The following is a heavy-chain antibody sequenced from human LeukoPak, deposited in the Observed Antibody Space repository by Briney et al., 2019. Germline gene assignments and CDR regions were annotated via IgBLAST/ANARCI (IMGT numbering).Heavy chain of an antibody. CDR3: ARTSGLRQEDY. D-gene: IGHD5-12*01. Sequence: GGSLRLSCAASGFTVSSNYMSWVRQAPGKGLEWVSVIYSGGSTYYADSVKGRFTISRDNSKNTLYLQMNSLRAEDTAVYYCARTSGLRQEDYWGQGTLVTVSS. J-gene: IGHJ4*02. V-gene: IGHV3-66*01. CDR2: IYSGGST. CDR1: GFTVSSNY.